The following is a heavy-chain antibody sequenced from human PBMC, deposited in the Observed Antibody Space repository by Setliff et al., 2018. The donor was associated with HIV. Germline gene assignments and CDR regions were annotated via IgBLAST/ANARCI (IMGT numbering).Heavy chain of an antibody. CDR3: VKEYHTTATDTRVANYFDY. V-gene: IGHV1-46*01. Sequence: ASVKVSCKASGYTFTSCFMHWVRQAPGQGLEYMGIINPSDGTTDYTQKFQDRVTMTSDTSTSTVYMELRSLRSEDTAIYYCVKEYHTTATDTRVANYFDYWGQGTLVAVSS. J-gene: IGHJ4*02. D-gene: IGHD6-13*01. CDR2: INPSDGTT. CDR1: GYTFTSCF.